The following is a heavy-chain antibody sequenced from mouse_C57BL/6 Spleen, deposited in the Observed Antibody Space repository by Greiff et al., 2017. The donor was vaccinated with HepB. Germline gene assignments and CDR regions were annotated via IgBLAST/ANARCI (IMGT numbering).Heavy chain of an antibody. CDR2: ISSGSSTI. CDR1: GFTFSDYG. Sequence: EVKLVESGGGLVKPGGSLKLSCAASGFTFSDYGMHWVRQAPEKGLEWVAYISSGSSTIYYADTVKGRFTISRDNAKNTLFLRMTSLRSEDTAMYYCARDDYDRAWFAYWGQGTLVTVSA. V-gene: IGHV5-17*01. CDR3: ARDDYDRAWFAY. D-gene: IGHD2-4*01. J-gene: IGHJ3*01.